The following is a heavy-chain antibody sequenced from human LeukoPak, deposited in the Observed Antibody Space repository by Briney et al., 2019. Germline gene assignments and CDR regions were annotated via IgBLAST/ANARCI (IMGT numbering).Heavy chain of an antibody. V-gene: IGHV3-9*01. CDR2: IGWNSYNI. J-gene: IGHJ4*02. CDR1: GFTFDEHA. D-gene: IGHD3-10*01. CDR3: AKDSDVMYFGSGSYFDY. Sequence: PGGSLRLSCAASGFTFDEHALHWVRHRPGKGLEWVAGIGWNSYNIGYADSVKGRFTVSRDNAKNSLYLQMNSLRGEDTAFYYCAKDSDVMYFGSGSYFDYWGQGTLVTVSS.